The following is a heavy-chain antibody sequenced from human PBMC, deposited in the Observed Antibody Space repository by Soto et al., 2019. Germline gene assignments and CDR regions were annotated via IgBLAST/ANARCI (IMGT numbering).Heavy chain of an antibody. D-gene: IGHD6-6*01. CDR2: ISYDGSNK. J-gene: IGHJ4*02. Sequence: ESVGGVVQPGRSLRLSCAASGFTFSSYAMHWVRQAPGKGLEWVAVISYDGSNKYYADSVKGRFTISRDNSKNTLYLQMNSLRAEDTAVYYCARWGSSSGGWGYYFDYWGQGTLVTVSS. CDR3: ARWGSSSGGWGYYFDY. CDR1: GFTFSSYA. V-gene: IGHV3-30-3*01.